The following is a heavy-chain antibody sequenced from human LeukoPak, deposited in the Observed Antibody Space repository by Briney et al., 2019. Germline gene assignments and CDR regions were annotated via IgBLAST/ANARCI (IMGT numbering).Heavy chain of an antibody. CDR1: GGSISSGGYY. CDR3: ARVGSSWFPHYNNWFDP. D-gene: IGHD6-13*01. Sequence: SETLSLTCTVPGGSISSGGYYWSWIRQHPGKGLEWIGYIYYSGSTYYSPSLKSRVTISVDTSKNQFSLKLSSVTAADTAVYYCARVGSSWFPHYNNWFDPWGQGTLVTVSS. CDR2: IYYSGST. V-gene: IGHV4-31*03. J-gene: IGHJ5*02.